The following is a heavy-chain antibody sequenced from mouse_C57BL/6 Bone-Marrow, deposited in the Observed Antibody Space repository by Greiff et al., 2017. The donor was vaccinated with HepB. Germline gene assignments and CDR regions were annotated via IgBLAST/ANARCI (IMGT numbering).Heavy chain of an antibody. D-gene: IGHD2-4*01. CDR1: GFSLTSYG. J-gene: IGHJ3*01. CDR2: IWSGGST. Sequence: QVQLQQSGPGLVQPSQSLSITCTVSGFSLTSYGVHWVRQSPGKGLEWLGVIWSGGSTDYYAAFISRLSISKDNSKSQVFFKMNSLQADDTAIYYCARGAMITPWFAYWGQGTLVTVSA. V-gene: IGHV2-2*01. CDR3: ARGAMITPWFAY.